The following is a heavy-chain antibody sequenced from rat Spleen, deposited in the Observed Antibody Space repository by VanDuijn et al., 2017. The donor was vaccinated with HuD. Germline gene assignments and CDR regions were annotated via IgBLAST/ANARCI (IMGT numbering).Heavy chain of an antibody. Sequence: EVQLVESGGGLAHPGRSLKLSCTVSGFTFSNYGMAWVRQTPTKGLEWVASISTGGGNTYYRDSVKGRFTISRDNSYNTQYLQMDILRSEDTATYYCTSDVLDYWGQGVMVTVSS. J-gene: IGHJ2*01. CDR2: ISTGGGNT. CDR3: TSDVLDY. CDR1: GFTFSNYG. V-gene: IGHV5S14*01.